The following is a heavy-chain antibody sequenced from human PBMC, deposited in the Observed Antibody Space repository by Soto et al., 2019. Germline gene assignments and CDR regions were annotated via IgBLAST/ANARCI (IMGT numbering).Heavy chain of an antibody. D-gene: IGHD3-9*01. J-gene: IGHJ4*02. CDR2: INAGNGNT. CDR1: GYTFTSYG. Sequence: ASVKLSCTDSGYTFTSYGISWVRQAPGQRLEWMGWINAGNGNTKYSQKFQGRVTITRDTSASTAYMELSSLRSEDTAVYYCARGPMTTGYYKGSLAYWGQGTLVTVSS. CDR3: ARGPMTTGYYKGSLAY. V-gene: IGHV1-3*01.